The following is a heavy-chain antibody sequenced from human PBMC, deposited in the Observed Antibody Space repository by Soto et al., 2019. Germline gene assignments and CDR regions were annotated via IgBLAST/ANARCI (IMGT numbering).Heavy chain of an antibody. CDR2: FDPEDGET. D-gene: IGHD2-15*01. Sequence: QVQLVQSGAEVKKPGASVKVSCKVSGYTLTELSMHWVRQAPGKGLEWMGGFDPEDGETIYAQKFQGRVTMPEDTSTDTAYMELSSLRSEDTAVYYCATVTSLGGNGGDYWGQGTLVTVSS. V-gene: IGHV1-24*01. CDR3: ATVTSLGGNGGDY. J-gene: IGHJ4*02. CDR1: GYTLTELS.